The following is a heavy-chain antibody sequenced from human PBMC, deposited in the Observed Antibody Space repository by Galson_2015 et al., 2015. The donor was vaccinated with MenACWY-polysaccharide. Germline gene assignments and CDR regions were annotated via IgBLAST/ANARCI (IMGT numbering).Heavy chain of an antibody. D-gene: IGHD6-19*01. CDR1: GYTFSSYD. CDR2: MNPNSGNT. J-gene: IGHJ4*02. Sequence: SVKVSCKASGYTFSSYDISWVRQATGQRLEWMGWMNPNSGNTDYAQKFQGRVTMTRNTSISTAYMELSSLTSEDTAVYYCARGRRDTAVAAPSAVLLDFWGQGILVIVSS. V-gene: IGHV1-8*01. CDR3: ARGRRDTAVAAPSAVLLDF.